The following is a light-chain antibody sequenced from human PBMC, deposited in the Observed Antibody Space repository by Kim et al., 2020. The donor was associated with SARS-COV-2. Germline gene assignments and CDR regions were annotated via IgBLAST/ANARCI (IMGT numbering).Light chain of an antibody. CDR1: SFRGQL. V-gene: IGLV3-19*01. CDR2: GRQ. Sequence: ALGETVTITCQGDSFRGQLTNCYPESPGQRPVLGLCGRQSRPSGMPDQFSGFRSGDTASLTIPWAQADDEAFYYCASRDSRGYHMMFGGGTQLTVL. CDR3: ASRDSRGYHMM. J-gene: IGLJ3*02.